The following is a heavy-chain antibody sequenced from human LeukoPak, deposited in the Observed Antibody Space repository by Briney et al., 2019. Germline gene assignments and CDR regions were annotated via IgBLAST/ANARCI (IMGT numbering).Heavy chain of an antibody. CDR1: GYTFTSYG. V-gene: IGHV1-18*01. CDR3: AIEMATTPFDY. Sequence: ASVKVSCKASGYTFTSYGISWVRQAPGQGLEWMGWISAYNGNTNYAQKLQGRVTMTTDTSTSTAYMELRSLRSEDTAVYYCAIEMATTPFDYWGQGTLVTVSS. CDR2: ISAYNGNT. D-gene: IGHD5-24*01. J-gene: IGHJ4*02.